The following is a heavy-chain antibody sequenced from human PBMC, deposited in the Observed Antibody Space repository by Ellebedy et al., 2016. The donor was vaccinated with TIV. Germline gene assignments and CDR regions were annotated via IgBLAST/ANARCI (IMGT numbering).Heavy chain of an antibody. CDR3: ARELAAAGFFDY. Sequence: GESLKISCAASGFTFSSYSMNWVRQAPGKGLEWVSSISSSNHYLYYADSVKGRFTISRDNAKNSLYLQMNSLRAEDTAVFYCARELAAAGFFDYWGQGTLVTVSS. V-gene: IGHV3-21*01. D-gene: IGHD6-13*01. CDR1: GFTFSSYS. J-gene: IGHJ4*02. CDR2: ISSSNHYL.